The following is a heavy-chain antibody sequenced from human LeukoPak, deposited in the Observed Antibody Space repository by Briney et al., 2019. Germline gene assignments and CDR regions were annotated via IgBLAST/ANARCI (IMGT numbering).Heavy chain of an antibody. CDR1: GYTFTSYG. D-gene: IGHD3-10*01. CDR2: ISAYNGNT. Sequence: GASVKVSCKASGYTFTSYGISWVRQAPGQGLEWMGWISAYNGNTNYAQKLHGRVTMTTDTSTSTAYMELRSLRSDDTAVYYCARDRALFYHGSGSYSIDYWGQGTLVTVSS. V-gene: IGHV1-18*04. J-gene: IGHJ4*02. CDR3: ARDRALFYHGSGSYSIDY.